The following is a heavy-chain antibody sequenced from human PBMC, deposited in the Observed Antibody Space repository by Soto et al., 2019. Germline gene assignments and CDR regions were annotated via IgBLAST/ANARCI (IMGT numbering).Heavy chain of an antibody. CDR2: IYIDDT. J-gene: IGHJ4*02. Sequence: QVQLVQSGAEVKKPGASVKVSCKASGYTFSSYGFSWMRQAPGQGLEWMGWIYIDDTKYAQNFQGRVTMTTDTSTGTVYMELRSLRSDDTAVYYCARDRDWNLDYWGQGTLVTVSS. CDR3: ARDRDWNLDY. D-gene: IGHD1-1*01. V-gene: IGHV1-18*01. CDR1: GYTFSSYG.